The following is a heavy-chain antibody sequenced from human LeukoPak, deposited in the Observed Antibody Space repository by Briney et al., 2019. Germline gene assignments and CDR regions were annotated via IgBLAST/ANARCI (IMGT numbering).Heavy chain of an antibody. CDR2: IYPSDSDT. CDR3: AGSSTYDAFDI. J-gene: IGHJ3*02. V-gene: IGHV5-51*01. CDR1: GYSFTSCW. Sequence: GESLKISCKGSGYSFTSCWLGWVRQMPGKGLEWVGVIYPSDSDTRYSPSFQGQVTISVDKSSSTAYLQWSNLEASDSAMYYCAGSSTYDAFDIWGQGTMVTVSS.